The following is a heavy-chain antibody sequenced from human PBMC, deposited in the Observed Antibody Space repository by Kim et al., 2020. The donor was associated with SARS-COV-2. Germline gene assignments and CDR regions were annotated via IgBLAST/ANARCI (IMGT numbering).Heavy chain of an antibody. CDR1: GGSISSSSYY. Sequence: SETLSLTCTVSGGSISSSSYYWGWIRQPPGKGLEWIGSIYYSGSTYYNPSLKSRVTISVDTSKNQFSLKLNSVTAADTAMYYCARPAAADYYYHYMDVWGKGTTVTVSS. CDR2: IYYSGST. V-gene: IGHV4-39*01. J-gene: IGHJ6*03. CDR3: ARPAAADYYYHYMDV. D-gene: IGHD6-13*01.